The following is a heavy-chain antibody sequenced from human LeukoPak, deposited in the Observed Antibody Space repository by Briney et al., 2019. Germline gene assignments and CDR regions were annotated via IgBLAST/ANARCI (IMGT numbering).Heavy chain of an antibody. CDR3: ARDPITIFGVALYYFDY. V-gene: IGHV1-18*01. J-gene: IGHJ4*02. CDR1: GYTFTSYG. D-gene: IGHD3-3*01. CDR2: ISAYNGNT. Sequence: ASVKVSCKASGYTFTSYGISWVRQAPGQGLEWMGWISAYNGNTNYAQKLQGRVTMTTDTSTSTAYMELRSLRSDGTAVYYCARDPITIFGVALYYFDYWGQGTLVTVSS.